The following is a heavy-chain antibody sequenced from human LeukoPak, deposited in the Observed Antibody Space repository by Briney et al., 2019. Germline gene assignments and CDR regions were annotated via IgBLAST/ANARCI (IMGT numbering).Heavy chain of an antibody. J-gene: IGHJ3*02. CDR3: ARGYGDNSGAFDI. D-gene: IGHD4-23*01. Sequence: SETLSLTCAVSGGSIIVAAYSWSWTRQPPGKGLEWVGYIYHTGRTYSNPSLKSRVTVSVDRSKNQFSLKLSSVTAADTAVYYCARGYGDNSGAFDIWGQGTMVTVSS. CDR2: IYHTGRT. CDR1: GGSIIVAAYS. V-gene: IGHV4-30-2*01.